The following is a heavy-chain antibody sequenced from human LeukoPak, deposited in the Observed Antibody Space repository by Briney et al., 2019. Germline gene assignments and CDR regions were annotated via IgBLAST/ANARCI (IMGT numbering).Heavy chain of an antibody. CDR1: GFTVSSNY. V-gene: IGHV3-53*01. CDR2: IYSGGST. J-gene: IGHJ5*02. CDR3: ARDTYYDSSGHPSWFDP. D-gene: IGHD3-22*01. Sequence: PGGSLRLSCAASGFTVSSNYMSWVRQAPGKGLEWVSVIYSGGSTYYADSVKGRFTISRDNSKNTLYLQMNSLRAEDTAVYYCARDTYYDSSGHPSWFDPWGQGTLVTVSS.